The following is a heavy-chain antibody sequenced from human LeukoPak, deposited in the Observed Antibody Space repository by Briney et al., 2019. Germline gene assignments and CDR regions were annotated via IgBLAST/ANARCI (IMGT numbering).Heavy chain of an antibody. Sequence: GGSLRLSCAASGFTFSSYAMHWVRQAPGKGLEWVAVISYDGSNKYYADSVKGRFTISRDNSKNTLYLQMNSLRAEDTAVYFCARELHTTNSFDYWGQGTLVTVSS. D-gene: IGHD1-26*01. V-gene: IGHV3-30-3*01. J-gene: IGHJ4*02. CDR1: GFTFSSYA. CDR2: ISYDGSNK. CDR3: ARELHTTNSFDY.